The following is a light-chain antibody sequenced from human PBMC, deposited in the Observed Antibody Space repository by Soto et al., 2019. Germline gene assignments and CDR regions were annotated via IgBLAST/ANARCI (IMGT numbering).Light chain of an antibody. J-gene: IGKJ1*01. CDR1: QSVSSSY. CDR2: GAS. Sequence: EIVLTQSPGTLSLSPGERATLSCRASQSVSSSYLAWYQQKPGQAPRLLIYGASSRATGIPDRFSGSGSGTDFTLTISRLEPEDFAVYYCQQRTTFGQATKVEIK. CDR3: QQRTT. V-gene: IGKV3-20*01.